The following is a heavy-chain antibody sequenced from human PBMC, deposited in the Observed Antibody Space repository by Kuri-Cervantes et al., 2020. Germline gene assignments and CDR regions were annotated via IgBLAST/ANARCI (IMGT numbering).Heavy chain of an antibody. CDR1: GFTFSSYS. CDR2: ISSSSSYI. Sequence: GESLKISCAASGFTFSSYSMNWVRQAPGKGLEWVSSISSSSSYIYYADSVKGRFTISRDNAKNSLYLQMNSLRAEDTAVYYCAGSHCSSTSCSILGYYYYYGIDVWGQGTTVTVSS. J-gene: IGHJ6*02. V-gene: IGHV3-21*01. D-gene: IGHD2-2*01. CDR3: AGSHCSSTSCSILGYYYYYGIDV.